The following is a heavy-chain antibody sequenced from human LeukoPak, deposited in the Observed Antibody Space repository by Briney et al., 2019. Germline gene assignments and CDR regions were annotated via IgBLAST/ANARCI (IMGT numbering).Heavy chain of an antibody. J-gene: IGHJ4*02. D-gene: IGHD2-15*01. V-gene: IGHV4-34*01. CDR1: GGSFSGYY. Sequence: SETLSLTCAVYGGSFSGYYWSWIRQPPGKGLEWIGQINHSGSTNYNPSLKSRVTISVDMSKNQFSLKLSSVTAADTAVYYCARQGYCSGGSCHPYYFDYWGQGTLVTVSS. CDR3: ARQGYCSGGSCHPYYFDY. CDR2: INHSGST.